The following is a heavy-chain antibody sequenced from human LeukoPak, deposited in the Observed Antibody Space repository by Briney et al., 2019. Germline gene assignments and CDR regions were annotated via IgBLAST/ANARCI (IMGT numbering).Heavy chain of an antibody. J-gene: IGHJ4*02. V-gene: IGHV3-66*02. CDR1: GFTVSSNY. CDR2: IYSGGTT. D-gene: IGHD4-17*01. Sequence: GGYLRLSCTASGFTVSSNYMSGVRQAPGKGLEWVPVIYSGGTTYYADSVKGRFTISRDNSKNTLYLQMNSLRAEDTAVYYCARDSTTVTTDYWGQGTLVTVSA. CDR3: ARDSTTVTTDY.